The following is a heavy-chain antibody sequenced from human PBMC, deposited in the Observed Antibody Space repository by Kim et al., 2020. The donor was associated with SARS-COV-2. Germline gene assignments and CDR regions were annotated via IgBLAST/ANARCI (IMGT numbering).Heavy chain of an antibody. V-gene: IGHV4-59*01. CDR1: GGSISSYY. Sequence: SETLSLTCTVSGGSISSYYWSWIRQPPGKGLEWIGYIYYSGSTNYNPSLNSRVTISVDTSKNQFSLKLSSVTAADTAVYYCARDRYGRGYWGQGTLVTVS. CDR2: IYYSGST. D-gene: IGHD4-17*01. CDR3: ARDRYGRGY. J-gene: IGHJ4*02.